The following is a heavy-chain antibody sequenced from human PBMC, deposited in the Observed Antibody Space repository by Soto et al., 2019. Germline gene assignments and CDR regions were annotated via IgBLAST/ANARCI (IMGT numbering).Heavy chain of an antibody. CDR3: ARRRSSSCFDY. D-gene: IGHD6-13*01. Sequence: GASVKVSCKASGYTFTDYAIHWVRQAPGQRLEWMGWSNADTGNTKYSQKFQGRVTITRDTSASTAYMELSSLRSEDTAVYYCARRRSSSCFDYWGQGTLVTVYS. J-gene: IGHJ4*02. CDR1: GYTFTDYA. CDR2: SNADTGNT. V-gene: IGHV1-3*01.